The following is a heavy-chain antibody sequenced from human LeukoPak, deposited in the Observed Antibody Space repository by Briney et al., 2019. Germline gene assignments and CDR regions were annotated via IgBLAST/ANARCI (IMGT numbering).Heavy chain of an antibody. J-gene: IGHJ3*02. CDR3: ARGTLSRDAFDI. CDR1: GGSIFRGDYY. CDR2: IFYTGLT. Sequence: PSETLSLTCSVSGGSIFRGDYYWSWIRQPPGKGLEWIGYIFYTGLTYYSPSLKSRVTISVDRSKNQFSLKLSSVTAADTAVYYCARGTLSRDAFDIWGQGTMVTVSS. D-gene: IGHD3-10*01. V-gene: IGHV4-30-4*01.